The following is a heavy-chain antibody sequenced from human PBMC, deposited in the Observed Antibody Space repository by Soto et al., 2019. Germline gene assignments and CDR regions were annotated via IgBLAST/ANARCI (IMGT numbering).Heavy chain of an antibody. V-gene: IGHV1-18*01. CDR1: GYTFTSYG. D-gene: IGHD6-19*01. CDR3: ARDLAVRLVDY. Sequence: QVQLVQSGAEVKKPGASVKVSCKASGYTFTSYGISWVRQAPGQALEWMGWISAYNGNTKSAQKLQGTVTMTTDTSTSTAYLELRSLRSDDTAVYYCARDLAVRLVDYWGQGTLVTVSS. CDR2: ISAYNGNT. J-gene: IGHJ4*02.